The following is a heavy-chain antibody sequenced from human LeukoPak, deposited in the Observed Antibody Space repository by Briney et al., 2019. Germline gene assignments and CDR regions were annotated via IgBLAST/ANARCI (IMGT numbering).Heavy chain of an antibody. V-gene: IGHV1-18*01. CDR3: ARFLAPPVGLLLWFGSRDYYYGMDV. CDR2: ISAYNGNT. CDR1: GYTFTSYG. Sequence: ASVKVSCKASGYTFTSYGISWVRQAPGQGLEWMGWISAYNGNTNYAQKLQGRVTMTTDTPTSTAYMELRSLRSDDTAVYYCARFLAPPVGLLLWFGSRDYYYGMDVWGQGTTVTVSS. D-gene: IGHD3-10*01. J-gene: IGHJ6*02.